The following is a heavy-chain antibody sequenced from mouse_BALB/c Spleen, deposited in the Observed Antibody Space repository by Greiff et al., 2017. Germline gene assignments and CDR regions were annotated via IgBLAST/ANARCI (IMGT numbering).Heavy chain of an antibody. J-gene: IGHJ4*01. D-gene: IGHD2-14*01. CDR1: GFTFSSYT. CDR2: ISNGGGST. V-gene: IGHV5-12-2*01. CDR3: ARRNYRYDAGDYYAMDY. Sequence: EVQGVESGGGLVQPGGSLKLSCAASGFTFSSYTMSWVRQTPEKRLEWVAYISNGGGSTYYPDTVKGRFTISRDNAKNTLYLQMSSLKSEDTAMYYCARRNYRYDAGDYYAMDYWGQGTSVTVSS.